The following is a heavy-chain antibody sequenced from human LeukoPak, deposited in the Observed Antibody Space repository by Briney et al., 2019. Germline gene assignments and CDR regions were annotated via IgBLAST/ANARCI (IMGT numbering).Heavy chain of an antibody. CDR1: GDCVSSNSAA. CDR3: AGGVDTDLHY. V-gene: IGHV6-1*01. J-gene: IGHJ4*02. Sequence: SQTLSLTCAISGDCVSSNSAAWNWIRQSPSRGLEWLGRTYYRSKWSSNHAVSVKSRITIHPDTSKNQFSLQLNSVTPEDTAVYYCAGGVDTDLHYWGQGTLVTVSS. CDR2: TYYRSKWSS. D-gene: IGHD5-18*01.